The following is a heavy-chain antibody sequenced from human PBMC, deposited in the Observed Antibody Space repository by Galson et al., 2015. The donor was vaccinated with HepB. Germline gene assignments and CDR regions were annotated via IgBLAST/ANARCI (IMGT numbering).Heavy chain of an antibody. CDR2: IKQDGSEK. J-gene: IGHJ4*02. CDR3: ARDSSSRGKNDYGDPGVY. Sequence: LRLSCAGSEFTFSTYWMSWARQAPGKGLEWVANIKQDGSEKYYADSVEGRFTISRDNAKNSLYLQMDSLRVEDTAVYYCARDSSSRGKNDYGDPGVYWGQGILVTVSS. D-gene: IGHD4-17*01. V-gene: IGHV3-7*01. CDR1: EFTFSTYW.